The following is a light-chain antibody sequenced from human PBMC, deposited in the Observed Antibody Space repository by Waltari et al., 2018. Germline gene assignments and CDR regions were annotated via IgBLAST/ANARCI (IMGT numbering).Light chain of an antibody. V-gene: IGLV1-47*01. CDR1: NSNY. Sequence: QSVLTQPPSVSGTPGQRVTISCSGTNSNYVYWYQQFPGTAPKPLIYRNSQRPSGVPDRVSGSKSGTSASLAISGLRSEDEADYYGATWDDSLNNRWVFGGGTKLTVL. CDR2: RNS. J-gene: IGLJ3*02. CDR3: ATWDDSLNNRWV.